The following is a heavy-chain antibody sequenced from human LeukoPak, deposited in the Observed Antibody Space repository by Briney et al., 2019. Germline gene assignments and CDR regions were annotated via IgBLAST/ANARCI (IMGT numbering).Heavy chain of an antibody. CDR1: GGSISSSRYY. D-gene: IGHD6-19*01. CDR3: ARRSSSGWYYLDY. CDR2: IYYSGST. V-gene: IGHV4-39*01. Sequence: SETLSLTCTVSGGSISSSRYYWGWIRQPPGKGLEWIGSIYYSGSTYYNPSLKSRVTISVDTSKNQFSLKLSSVTAADTAVYYCARRSSSGWYYLDYWGQGTLVTVSS. J-gene: IGHJ4*02.